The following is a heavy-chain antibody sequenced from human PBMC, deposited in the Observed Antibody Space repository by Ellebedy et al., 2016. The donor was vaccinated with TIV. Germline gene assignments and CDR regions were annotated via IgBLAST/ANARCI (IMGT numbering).Heavy chain of an antibody. J-gene: IGHJ4*02. V-gene: IGHV3-23*01. Sequence: GESLKISCAASGFTFSDNAMTWVRQAPGKGLEWVSAITASGSRHDADSVKGRFTISRDNSKDTVCLEMSSLRVEDTAVYYCGKEFLVDVTPALDHWGQGTLVTVSS. CDR3: GKEFLVDVTPALDH. CDR1: GFTFSDNA. CDR2: ITASGSR.